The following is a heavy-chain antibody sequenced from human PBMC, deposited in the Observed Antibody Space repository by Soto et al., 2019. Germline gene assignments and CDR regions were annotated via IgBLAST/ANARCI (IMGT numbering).Heavy chain of an antibody. J-gene: IGHJ1*01. CDR1: GFTFSSYA. D-gene: IGHD6-19*01. Sequence: GGSLRLSCAASGFTFSSYAMSWVRQAPGKGLEWVSAISGSGGSTYYADSVKGRFPISRDNSKNTLYLQMNSLRAEDPAVYYCAKISSGWYQYFQHWGQGTLVTVSS. V-gene: IGHV3-23*01. CDR3: AKISSGWYQYFQH. CDR2: ISGSGGST.